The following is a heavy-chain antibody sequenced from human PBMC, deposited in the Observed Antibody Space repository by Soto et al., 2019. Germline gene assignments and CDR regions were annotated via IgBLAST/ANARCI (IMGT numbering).Heavy chain of an antibody. D-gene: IGHD2-15*01. J-gene: IGHJ4*02. CDR3: ARSGGLDRDFNY. CDR1: GGTFSSDS. Sequence: SVKVSCKASGGTFSSDSFSWLRQAPGQGLEWMGGIIPMFDTPIYAQKFQDRVTITADESTSTAYMQLSSLRSGDTAVYYCARSGGLDRDFNYWGQGSLVTVSS. V-gene: IGHV1-69*13. CDR2: IIPMFDTP.